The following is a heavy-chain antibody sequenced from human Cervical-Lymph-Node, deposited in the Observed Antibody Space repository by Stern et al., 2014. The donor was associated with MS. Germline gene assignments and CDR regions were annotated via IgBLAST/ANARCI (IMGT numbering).Heavy chain of an antibody. Sequence: VQLVESGGGVVQPGRSLRLSCAASGFTFSSHAMHWVRQAPGKGLEWVAVISFDGREKYYSDSVKGRFTSSRDNPGDTLNLQVNSLRGEDTAVYYCAREGTNFGVAPYNYGMDVWGQGTTVTV. CDR3: AREGTNFGVAPYNYGMDV. D-gene: IGHD3-3*01. CDR1: GFTFSSHA. V-gene: IGHV3-30*01. J-gene: IGHJ6*02. CDR2: ISFDGREK.